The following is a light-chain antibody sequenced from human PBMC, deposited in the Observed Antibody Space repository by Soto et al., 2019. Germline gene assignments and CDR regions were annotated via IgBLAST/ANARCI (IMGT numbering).Light chain of an antibody. J-gene: IGKJ4*01. Sequence: DIQMTPSPSSLSASVGDRITITCRASQGISTYLAWYQQKPEKVPKLLIYAASTLQSGVPSRFSGSGSGTDFTLTISSLQPEDVATYYCQKYNSALTFGGGTKVEIK. CDR2: AAS. V-gene: IGKV1-27*01. CDR3: QKYNSALT. CDR1: QGISTY.